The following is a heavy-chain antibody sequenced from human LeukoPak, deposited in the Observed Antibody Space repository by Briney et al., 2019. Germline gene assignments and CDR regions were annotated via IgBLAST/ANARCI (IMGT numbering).Heavy chain of an antibody. CDR2: IYPGDSDT. V-gene: IGHV5-51*01. D-gene: IGHD4-11*01. Sequence: NPGESLQISCKGSGYSFTTYWIGWVRQLPGKGLEWMGNIYPGDSDTRYNPSFQGQVTISADKSISTAYLQWSSLKASDTAIYYCARHYNFDYWGQGTLVAVSS. J-gene: IGHJ4*02. CDR3: ARHYNFDY. CDR1: GYSFTTYW.